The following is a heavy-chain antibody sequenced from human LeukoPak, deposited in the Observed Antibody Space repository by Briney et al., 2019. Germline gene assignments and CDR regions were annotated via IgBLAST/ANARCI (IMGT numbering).Heavy chain of an antibody. D-gene: IGHD4-17*01. CDR1: GFIFNTYT. J-gene: IGHJ4*02. CDR3: SKKGQNEDYGKPD. Sequence: GGSLRLSCAASGFIFNTYTIHWVRQAPGKGLECVASISRNSGDYTLYAASVKGRFTISRDNSRSTLYLQMNSLRAEDTAVYYCSKKGQNEDYGKPDWGQGTLVTVSS. CDR2: ISRNSGDYT. V-gene: IGHV3-23*01.